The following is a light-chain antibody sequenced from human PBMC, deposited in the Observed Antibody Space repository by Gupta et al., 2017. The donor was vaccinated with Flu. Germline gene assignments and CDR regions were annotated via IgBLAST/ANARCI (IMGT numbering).Light chain of an antibody. CDR3: QQYDNLPLT. J-gene: IGKJ3*01. CDR1: QDISNY. V-gene: IGKV1-33*01. Sequence: PSSLSASVGDRVTITCQASQDISNYLNWYQQKPGKAPKLLIYAASNLETGVPSRFSGSGSGTDFTFTISSLQAEDIATYYCQQYDNLPLTFGPGTKVDIK. CDR2: AAS.